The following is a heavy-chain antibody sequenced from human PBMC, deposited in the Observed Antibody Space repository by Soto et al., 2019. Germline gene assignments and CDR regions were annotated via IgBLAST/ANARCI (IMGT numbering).Heavy chain of an antibody. CDR3: ARREIQGPIDY. V-gene: IGHV4-28*01. CDR1: GYSISSSNW. J-gene: IGHJ4*02. D-gene: IGHD1-26*01. Sequence: QVQLQESGPGLVKPSDTLSLTCAVSGYSISSSNWWGWIRQPPGKGLEWIGYIYYSGTTYYNPSLKSRATMSVDTSKNQCCLKLTSVTAVDTAVYYCARREIQGPIDYWGQGTLVTVSS. CDR2: IYYSGTT.